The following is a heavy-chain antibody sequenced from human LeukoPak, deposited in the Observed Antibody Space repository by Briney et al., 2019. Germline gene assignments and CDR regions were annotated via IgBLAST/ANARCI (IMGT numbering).Heavy chain of an antibody. CDR2: ISAYNGNT. J-gene: IGHJ6*03. Sequence: ASVKVSCKASGYTFTSYGISWVRQAPGQGLEWMGWISAYNGNTNYAQKLQGRVTMTTDTSTSTAYMELRSLRSDDTAVYYCARGVAGRYYYYYMDVWGKGTTVTVSS. CDR1: GYTFTSYG. V-gene: IGHV1-18*01. CDR3: ARGVAGRYYYYYMDV. D-gene: IGHD6-19*01.